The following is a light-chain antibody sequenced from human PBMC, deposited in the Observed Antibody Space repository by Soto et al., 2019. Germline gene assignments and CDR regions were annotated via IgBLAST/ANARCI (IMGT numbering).Light chain of an antibody. CDR1: SYNFGRGY. V-gene: IGLV1-47*02. CDR3: AAWDDGRSGFK. Sequence: QSVLSQPPSASGTPGQTLIINCSGSSYNFGRGYYYWYMQVPGTAPKLLMYSDNLRPSGVPARFSASWSGPSSSLAISGLRFEDESDYYCAAWDDGRSGFKFGGGTKVTIL. J-gene: IGLJ2*01. CDR2: SDN.